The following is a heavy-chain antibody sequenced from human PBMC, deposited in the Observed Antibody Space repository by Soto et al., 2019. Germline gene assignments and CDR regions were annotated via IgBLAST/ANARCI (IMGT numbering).Heavy chain of an antibody. V-gene: IGHV5-10-1*01. CDR2: IDPSDSYT. D-gene: IGHD3-10*01. Sequence: ASLKISCKGSGYSFTSYWISWVRQMPGKGLEWMGRIDPSDSYTNYSPSFQGHVTISADKSISTAYLQWSSLKASDTAMYYCARHSRSFGESYYYYGMDVWGQGTTVTVSS. J-gene: IGHJ6*02. CDR3: ARHSRSFGESYYYYGMDV. CDR1: GYSFTSYW.